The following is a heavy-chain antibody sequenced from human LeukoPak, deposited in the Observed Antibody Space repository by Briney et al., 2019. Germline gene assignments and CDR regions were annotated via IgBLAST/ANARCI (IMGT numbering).Heavy chain of an antibody. CDR1: GFAFRSYS. Sequence: GESLRLSCAASGFAFRSYSMHWVRQAPGKGLEWVSSISSISSFIYYADSLEGRFTISRDNAQNSLYLQMNSLRAEDTAVYYCTRDRGHNYGYNFDYWGQGTLVTVSS. D-gene: IGHD5-18*01. V-gene: IGHV3-21*04. CDR2: ISSISSFI. J-gene: IGHJ4*02. CDR3: TRDRGHNYGYNFDY.